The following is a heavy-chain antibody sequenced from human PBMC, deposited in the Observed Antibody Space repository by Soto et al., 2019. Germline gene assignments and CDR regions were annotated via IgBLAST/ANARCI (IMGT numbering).Heavy chain of an antibody. V-gene: IGHV4-34*01. CDR2: INHSGST. CDR1: GGSFSGYY. CDR3: ARGVAAGRNFDY. D-gene: IGHD5-12*01. J-gene: IGHJ4*02. Sequence: PSETLSLTCAVYGGSFSGYYWSWIRQPPGKGLEWIGEINHSGSTNYDPSLKSRVTISVDTSKNQFSLKLSSVTAADTAVYYCARGVAAGRNFDYWGQGTLVTVSS.